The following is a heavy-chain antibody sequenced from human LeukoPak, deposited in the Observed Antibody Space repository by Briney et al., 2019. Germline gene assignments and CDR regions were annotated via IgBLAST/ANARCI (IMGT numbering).Heavy chain of an antibody. CDR2: ISSSSSYI. CDR3: ARDITMIVVVTSYFDY. Sequence: PGGSLRLXCAASGFTFSSYSMNWVRPAPGKGLEWVSSISSSSSYIYYADSVKGRFTISRDNAKNSLYLQMNSLRAEDTAVYYCARDITMIVVVTSYFDYWGQGTLVTVSS. CDR1: GFTFSSYS. J-gene: IGHJ4*02. V-gene: IGHV3-21*01. D-gene: IGHD3-22*01.